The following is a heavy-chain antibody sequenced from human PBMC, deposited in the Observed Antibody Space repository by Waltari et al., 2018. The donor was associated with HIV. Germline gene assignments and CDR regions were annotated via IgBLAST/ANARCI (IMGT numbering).Heavy chain of an antibody. CDR2: SSHSGTT. J-gene: IGHJ4*02. CDR1: DYSITSGYY. Sequence: QVQLQESGPGLVKPSETLSLTCSVSDYSITSGYYWGWIRQSPGRGLEWIGSSSHSGTTVYSPSLKSRITLFRNTSKNQFFLKLPSATAADTAVYYCASTYYDLLEGWYFDFWGQGRLVTVSS. V-gene: IGHV4-38-2*02. D-gene: IGHD3-3*01. CDR3: ASTYYDLLEGWYFDF.